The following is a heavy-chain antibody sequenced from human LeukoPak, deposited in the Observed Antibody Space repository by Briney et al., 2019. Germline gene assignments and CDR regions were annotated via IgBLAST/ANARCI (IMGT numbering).Heavy chain of an antibody. D-gene: IGHD6-19*01. Sequence: QSGGSLRLSCAASGFTFSSYAMSWVRQAPGKGLEWVSAITGSGGSSGSTYYADSVKGRFTISRDNSKNTLYLQMNCLRAEDTAVYYCAKEPFRPPQWPGGWGQGTLVTVSS. V-gene: IGHV3-23*01. CDR1: GFTFSSYA. CDR2: ITGSGGSSGST. J-gene: IGHJ4*02. CDR3: AKEPFRPPQWPGG.